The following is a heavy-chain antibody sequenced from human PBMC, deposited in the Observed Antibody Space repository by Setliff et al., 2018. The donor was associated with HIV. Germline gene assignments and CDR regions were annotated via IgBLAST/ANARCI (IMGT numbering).Heavy chain of an antibody. V-gene: IGHV3-74*01. CDR2: IDSDGSDT. CDR1: GFTFSNAW. CDR3: ARLRDGYSPFDY. J-gene: IGHJ4*02. D-gene: IGHD4-4*01. Sequence: GGSLRLSCAASGFTFSNAWMSWVRQAPGKGLEWVSRIDSDGSDTNYADSVRGRFTISRDNARNSLHLEMNSLSPEDTAVYYCARLRDGYSPFDYLGQGTLVTVSS.